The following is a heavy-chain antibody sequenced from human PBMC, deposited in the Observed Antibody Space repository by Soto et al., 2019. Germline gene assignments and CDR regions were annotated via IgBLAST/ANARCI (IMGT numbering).Heavy chain of an antibody. CDR2: INPNSGGT. J-gene: IGHJ6*02. D-gene: IGHD2-15*01. CDR1: GYTFTGYY. Sequence: GPSVKVSCKASGYTFTGYYMHWVRQAPGQGLEWMGWINPNSGGTNYAQKFQGWVTMTRDTSISTAYMELSRLRSDDTAVYYCARGYCSGGSCYYGMDVWGQGTTVTVSS. V-gene: IGHV1-2*04. CDR3: ARGYCSGGSCYYGMDV.